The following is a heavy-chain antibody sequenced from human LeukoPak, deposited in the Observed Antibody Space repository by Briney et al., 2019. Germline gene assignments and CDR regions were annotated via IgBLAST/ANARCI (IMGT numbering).Heavy chain of an antibody. CDR3: ARGSIAARPQNWFDP. Sequence: ASVKVSCKASGYTFTGYYMHWVRQAPGQGLEWMGWMNPNSGGTNYAQKFQGRVTMTRDTSISTAYMELSRLRSDDTAVYYCARGSIAARPQNWFDPWGQGTLVTVSS. D-gene: IGHD6-6*01. CDR1: GYTFTGYY. J-gene: IGHJ5*02. CDR2: MNPNSGGT. V-gene: IGHV1-2*02.